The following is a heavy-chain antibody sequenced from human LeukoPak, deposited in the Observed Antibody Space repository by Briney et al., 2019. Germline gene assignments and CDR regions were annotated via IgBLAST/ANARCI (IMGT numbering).Heavy chain of an antibody. Sequence: GGSLRLSCAASGFSFSNYGMHWVRQAPGKGLEWVAFIRYDGSNEYYADSVKGRFTISRDNSKNTLYLQMNSLRAEDTAVYYCARGRVYDFWSGYNYYYYMDVWGKGTTVTVSS. V-gene: IGHV3-30*02. CDR2: IRYDGSNE. CDR3: ARGRVYDFWSGYNYYYYMDV. D-gene: IGHD3-3*01. J-gene: IGHJ6*03. CDR1: GFSFSNYG.